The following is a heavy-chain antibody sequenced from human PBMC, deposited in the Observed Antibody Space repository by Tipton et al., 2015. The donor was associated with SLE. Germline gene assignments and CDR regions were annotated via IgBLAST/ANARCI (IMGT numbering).Heavy chain of an antibody. CDR3: ARDRVLFDF. CDR1: GYPITSNNY. V-gene: IGHV4-38-2*02. D-gene: IGHD4/OR15-4a*01. CDR2: IHHDGAT. Sequence: TLSLTCSVSGYPITSNNYWGWIRQPPGKGLEWIASIHHDGATYYNPSLKSRVTISVDTSKNQFSLKLNSVTAADTAVYYCARDRVLFDFWGQGTLVTVSS. J-gene: IGHJ4*02.